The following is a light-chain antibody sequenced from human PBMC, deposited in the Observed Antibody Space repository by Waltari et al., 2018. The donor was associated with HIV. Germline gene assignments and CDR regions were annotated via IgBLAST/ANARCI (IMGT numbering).Light chain of an antibody. CDR3: QQYGSSPQT. Sequence: EIVLTQSPVTLSLSPGERATLSCRASQSVRSNSLAWYQQKPGQAPRLLIYGVSSRATGIPDRFSGSGSGTDFTLTISRLEPEDFAIYYCQQYGSSPQTFGQGTKVEIK. V-gene: IGKV3-20*01. J-gene: IGKJ1*01. CDR1: QSVRSNS. CDR2: GVS.